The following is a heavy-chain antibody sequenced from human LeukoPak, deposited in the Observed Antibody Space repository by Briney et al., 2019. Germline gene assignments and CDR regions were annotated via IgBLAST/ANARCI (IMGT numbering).Heavy chain of an antibody. V-gene: IGHV3-11*01. D-gene: IGHD2-21*01. CDR3: ARDRLAGLVAFDI. Sequence: GGSLRLSCAASGFTFSDYYMSWIRQAPGKGLEWVSYISSSGSTIYYADSVKGRFTISRDNAKNSLYLQMNSLRAEDTAVYYCARDRLAGLVAFDIWGQGTMVTVSS. J-gene: IGHJ3*02. CDR2: ISSSGSTI. CDR1: GFTFSDYY.